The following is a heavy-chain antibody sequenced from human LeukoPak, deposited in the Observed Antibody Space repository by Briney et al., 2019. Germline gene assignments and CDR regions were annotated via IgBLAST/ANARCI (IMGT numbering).Heavy chain of an antibody. J-gene: IGHJ4*02. D-gene: IGHD2-2*02. V-gene: IGHV3-30*01. Sequence: TGGSLRLSCAASGFTFSGYAMHWVRQAPGKGLEWVAIISYDGSNKYYADSVKGRFTISRDNSKNTLYLQMNSLRAEDTAVYYCARDDCSSASCYTVWYWRRRSPDDYWGQGTLVTVSS. CDR1: GFTFSGYA. CDR3: ARDDCSSASCYTVWYWRRRSPDDY. CDR2: ISYDGSNK.